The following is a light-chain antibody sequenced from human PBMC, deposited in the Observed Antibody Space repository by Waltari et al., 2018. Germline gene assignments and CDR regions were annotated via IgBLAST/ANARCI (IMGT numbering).Light chain of an antibody. J-gene: IGKJ4*01. CDR2: GTS. CDR3: QQYNNWPPT. CDR1: QSVSSN. Sequence: ELVMTQSPATLSVSPGDRATLSCRASQSVSSNLAWYQQKPGQAPRFLIHGTSTRATGIPARFSGSGSATEFTLTISSLQSEDFAVYYCQQYNNWPPTFGGGTKVEIK. V-gene: IGKV3-15*01.